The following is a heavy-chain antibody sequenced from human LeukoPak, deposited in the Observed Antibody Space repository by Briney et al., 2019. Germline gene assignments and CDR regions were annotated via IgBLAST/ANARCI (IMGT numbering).Heavy chain of an antibody. V-gene: IGHV3-66*01. CDR3: AKDQYSSGWYFDY. J-gene: IGHJ4*02. D-gene: IGHD6-19*01. Sequence: GGSLRLSCAASGFTVSTNYTSWVRQAPGKGLEWVSVIYSGGSTYYADSVKGRFTISRDNSKNTLYPQMNSLRVEGTAIYYCAKDQYSSGWYFDYWGQGTLVTVSS. CDR2: IYSGGST. CDR1: GFTVSTNY.